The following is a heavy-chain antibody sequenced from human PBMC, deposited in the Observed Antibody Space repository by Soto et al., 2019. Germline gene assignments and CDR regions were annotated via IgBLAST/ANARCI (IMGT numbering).Heavy chain of an antibody. V-gene: IGHV1-18*01. J-gene: IGHJ4*02. CDR2: ISADNGNT. D-gene: IGHD6-19*01. CDR3: ARDRPQQWLVRGTGFDY. CDR1: GYTFTSYG. Sequence: QVQLVQSGAEVKKPGASVKVSCKASGYTFTSYGISWVRQAPGQGLEWMGWISADNGNTNYAQKLQGRVTMTTDTSTSTAYMELRSLRSDDTAVYYCARDRPQQWLVRGTGFDYWGQGTLVTVSS.